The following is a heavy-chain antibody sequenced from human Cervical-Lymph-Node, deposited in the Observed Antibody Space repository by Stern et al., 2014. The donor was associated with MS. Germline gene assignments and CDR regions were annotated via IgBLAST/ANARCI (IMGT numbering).Heavy chain of an antibody. CDR2: IYYSGST. CDR1: GGSISSGDYY. Sequence: QVQLQESGPGLVKPSQTLSLTCTVSGGSISSGDYYWSWIRQPPGKGLEWIGYIYYSGSTYYNPSLKSRVTISVYTSKNQFSLKLSSVTAADTAVYYCARESGGDPSRNWFDPWGQGTLVTVSS. CDR3: ARESGGDPSRNWFDP. J-gene: IGHJ5*02. D-gene: IGHD3-16*01. V-gene: IGHV4-30-4*01.